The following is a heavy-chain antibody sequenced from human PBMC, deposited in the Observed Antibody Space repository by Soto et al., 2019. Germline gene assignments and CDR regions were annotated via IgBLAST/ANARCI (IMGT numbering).Heavy chain of an antibody. CDR3: TKAGGLLSPAFDH. CDR2: ISHDGLNT. CDR1: GFSFSNSG. V-gene: IGHV3-30*18. Sequence: GGSLRLSCAASGFSFSNSGMHWVRQAPGKGLEWVALISHDGLNTYYADSVTGRFTVSRDNSKATLSLQMNSLTDEDTAVYFCTKAGGLLSPAFDHWGQGRLATVSS. D-gene: IGHD2-2*01. J-gene: IGHJ5*02.